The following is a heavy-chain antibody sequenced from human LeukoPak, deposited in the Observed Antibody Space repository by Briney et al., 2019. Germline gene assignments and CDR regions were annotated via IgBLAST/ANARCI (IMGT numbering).Heavy chain of an antibody. V-gene: IGHV3-23*01. Sequence: GGSLRLSCAASGFTFSRYAMSWVRQAPGKGLEWVSAISGSGDTIYYADSVKGRFTISRDNSKNTLYLQMNSLRAEDTAVYYCAKPYYYGSRSYMDYWGQGTLVTVSS. CDR2: ISGSGDTI. CDR1: GFTFSRYA. D-gene: IGHD3-10*01. CDR3: AKPYYYGSRSYMDY. J-gene: IGHJ4*02.